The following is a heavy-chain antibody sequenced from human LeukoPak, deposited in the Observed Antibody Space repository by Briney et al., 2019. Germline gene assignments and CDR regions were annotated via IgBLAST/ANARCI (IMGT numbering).Heavy chain of an antibody. CDR3: AELGITMIGGV. J-gene: IGHJ6*04. CDR2: ISSSGSTI. CDR1: GFTFSGYE. V-gene: IGHV3-48*03. Sequence: GGSLRPSCAASGFTFSGYEMNWVRQAPGKGLEWVSYISSSGSTICYADSVKGRFTISRDNAKNSLYLQMNSLRAEDTAVYYCAELGITMIGGVWGKGTTVTISS. D-gene: IGHD3-10*02.